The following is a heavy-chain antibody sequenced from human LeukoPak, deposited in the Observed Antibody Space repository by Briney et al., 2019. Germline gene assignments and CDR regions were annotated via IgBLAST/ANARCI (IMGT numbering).Heavy chain of an antibody. J-gene: IGHJ5*01. CDR1: GGSFSGYY. CDR3: ATDGAPPGRTAARKRLDS. CDR2: INHSGST. V-gene: IGHV4-34*01. D-gene: IGHD6-6*01. Sequence: SETLSLTSAVYGGSFSGYYGSRSRQPPGKGLEWIGEINHSGSTNYNPSLKSRVTISVDTSKNQFSLKLSAVTAADTAVYYCATDGAPPGRTAARKRLDSWGQGTLVTVSS.